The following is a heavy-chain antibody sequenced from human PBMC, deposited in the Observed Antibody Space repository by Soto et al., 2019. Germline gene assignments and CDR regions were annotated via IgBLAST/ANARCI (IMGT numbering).Heavy chain of an antibody. Sequence: GGSLRLSCAASGFTFTTYAMAWVRQAPGWGLEWVSGISGGGNTYYADSVKGRFTISRDNSKTTLYLQMNNLRAEDTAIYYCAKTASTYHFWSVYYVLFESWGQGTLVTVSS. V-gene: IGHV3-23*01. CDR3: AKTASTYHFWSVYYVLFES. J-gene: IGHJ4*02. CDR1: GFTFTTYA. CDR2: ISGGGNT. D-gene: IGHD3-3*01.